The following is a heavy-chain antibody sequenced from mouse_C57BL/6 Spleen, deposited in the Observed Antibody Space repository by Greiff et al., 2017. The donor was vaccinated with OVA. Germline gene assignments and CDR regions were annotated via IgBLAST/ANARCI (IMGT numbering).Heavy chain of an antibody. CDR3: ARYGYGNYVNYAMDY. D-gene: IGHD2-1*01. V-gene: IGHV1-50*01. Sequence: QVQLQQPGAELVKPGASVKLSCKASGYTFTSYWMQWVKQRPGQGLEWIGEIDPSDSYTNYNQKFKGKATLTVDTSSSTAYMQLSSLKSEDSAVYYCARYGYGNYVNYAMDYWGQGTSVTVSS. CDR2: IDPSDSYT. CDR1: GYTFTSYW. J-gene: IGHJ4*01.